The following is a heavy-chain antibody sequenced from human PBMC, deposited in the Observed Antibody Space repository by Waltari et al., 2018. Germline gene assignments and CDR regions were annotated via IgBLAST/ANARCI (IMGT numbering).Heavy chain of an antibody. CDR3: VRSYCSVSHCYSDRWYFDL. Sequence: ELQLVESGGGLVQPGGSLRLSCAASGLPFSNYWMPWVRNVPGKGLVWVARITHDGSRSNYADSVKGRFTISRDNAKNSVHLQMDSLRGDDTAVYYCVRSYCSVSHCYSDRWYFDLWGRGTLVTVSS. CDR2: ITHDGSRS. V-gene: IGHV3-74*01. J-gene: IGHJ2*01. CDR1: GLPFSNYW. D-gene: IGHD2-15*01.